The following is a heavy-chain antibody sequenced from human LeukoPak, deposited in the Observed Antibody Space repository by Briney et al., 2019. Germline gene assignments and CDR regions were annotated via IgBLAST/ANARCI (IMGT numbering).Heavy chain of an antibody. J-gene: IGHJ6*03. CDR3: ARHSGYYRRGPDYYYYYMDV. Sequence: GGSLRLSCAASGFTFSSYSMDWVRQAPEKGLEWVSSISSSSTYIYYADSVKGRFTISRDNAKNSLYLQMNGLRAEDTALYYCARHSGYYRRGPDYYYYYMDVWGKGTTVTVSS. CDR2: ISSSSTYI. D-gene: IGHD5-12*01. CDR1: GFTFSSYS. V-gene: IGHV3-21*01.